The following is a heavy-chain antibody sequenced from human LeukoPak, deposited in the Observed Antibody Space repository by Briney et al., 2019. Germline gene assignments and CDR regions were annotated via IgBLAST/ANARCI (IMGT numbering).Heavy chain of an antibody. V-gene: IGHV3-23*01. CDR1: GFPFSSYD. CDR2: ISGSAGST. CDR3: AKDYGLPYY. J-gene: IGHJ4*02. D-gene: IGHD3-3*01. Sequence: GGSLRLSCAASGFPFSSYDMSWVRQAPGKGLEWVSGISGSAGSTYYADSVKGRFTISRDNSKSTLYLQMNSLRAEDMAVYYCAKDYGLPYYWGQGTLVTVSS.